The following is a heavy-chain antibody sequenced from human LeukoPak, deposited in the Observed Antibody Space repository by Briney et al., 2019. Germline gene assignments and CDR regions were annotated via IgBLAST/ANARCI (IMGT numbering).Heavy chain of an antibody. D-gene: IGHD3-10*01. CDR3: ARRPRGVIIKTWFDS. CDR1: DGSFSGSY. J-gene: IGHJ5*01. V-gene: IGHV4-34*01. CDR2: INHSGSA. Sequence: SETLSLTCAVYDGSFSGSYCTWIRQPPGKGLEWIGEINHSGSANYNPSLKSRVTILLDTSKNQFSLNLSSVTAAGTAVYYCARRPRGVIIKTWFDSWGQGTLVTVSS.